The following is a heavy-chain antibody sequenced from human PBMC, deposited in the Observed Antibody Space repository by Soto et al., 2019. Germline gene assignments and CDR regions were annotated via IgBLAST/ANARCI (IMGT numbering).Heavy chain of an antibody. CDR3: ARGPGYGDFDY. CDR1: GGSVSSGSYY. D-gene: IGHD4-17*01. V-gene: IGHV4-61*01. Sequence: PSETLSLTCTVSGGSVSSGSYYWSWIRQPPGKGLEWIGYIYYSGSTNYNPSLKSRVTISVDTSKNQFSLKLSSVTAADTAVYYCARGPGYGDFDYWGQGTLVTVSS. CDR2: IYYSGST. J-gene: IGHJ4*02.